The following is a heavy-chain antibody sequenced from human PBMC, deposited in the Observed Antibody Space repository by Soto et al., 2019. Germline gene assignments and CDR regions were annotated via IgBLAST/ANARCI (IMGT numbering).Heavy chain of an antibody. CDR2: IYYSGST. CDR3: ARDRGWFYFDD. CDR1: GDSITSGDYY. V-gene: IGHV4-30-4*01. J-gene: IGHJ4*02. D-gene: IGHD3-10*01. Sequence: QVQLQESGPGLVKPSQTLSLTCTVSGDSITSGDYYWSWIRQPPGKGLEWIGYIYYSGSTYYNPSLKSRITISVDTSKNQFSLRWSSVTAADTAVYYCARDRGWFYFDDWGQGTLVTVSS.